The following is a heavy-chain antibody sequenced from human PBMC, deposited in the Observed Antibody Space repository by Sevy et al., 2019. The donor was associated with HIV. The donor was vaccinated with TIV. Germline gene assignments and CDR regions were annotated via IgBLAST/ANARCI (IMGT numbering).Heavy chain of an antibody. D-gene: IGHD3-10*01. CDR3: AHRQASPGRNYYGSGSYYNEAAYYFDY. CDR2: IYWDDDK. CDR1: GFSLSTSGVG. J-gene: IGHJ4*02. V-gene: IGHV2-5*02. Sequence: SGPTLVKPTQTLTLTCTFSGFSLSTSGVGVGWIRQPPGKALEWLALIYWDDDKRYSPSLKSRLTITKDTSKNQVVLTMTNMDPEDTATYYCAHRQASPGRNYYGSGSYYNEAAYYFDYWGQGTLVTVSS.